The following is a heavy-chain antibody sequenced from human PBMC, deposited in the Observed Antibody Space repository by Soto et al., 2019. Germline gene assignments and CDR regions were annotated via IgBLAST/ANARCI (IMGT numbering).Heavy chain of an antibody. D-gene: IGHD3-22*01. CDR2: ISYDGSNK. Sequence: GGSLRLSCAASGFTFNSYGMHWVRQAPGKGLEWVAVISYDGSNKYYADSVKGRFTISRDNSKNTLYLQMNSLRAEDTAVYYCAKDSGSGYYSPPLHWGQGTLETVSS. V-gene: IGHV3-30*18. J-gene: IGHJ4*01. CDR1: GFTFNSYG. CDR3: AKDSGSGYYSPPLH.